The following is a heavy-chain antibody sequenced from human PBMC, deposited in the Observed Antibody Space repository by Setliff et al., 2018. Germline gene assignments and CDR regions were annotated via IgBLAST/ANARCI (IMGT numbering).Heavy chain of an antibody. Sequence: GESLKISCAASGFTFSSYAMSWVRQAPGKGLEWVSAISGSGGSTYYADSVKGRFTISRDNSKNTLYLQMNSLRAEDTAVYYRAKGGGYSSSWYAVLDYWGQGTLVTVSS. D-gene: IGHD6-13*01. CDR2: ISGSGGST. CDR3: AKGGGYSSSWYAVLDY. V-gene: IGHV3-23*01. J-gene: IGHJ4*02. CDR1: GFTFSSYA.